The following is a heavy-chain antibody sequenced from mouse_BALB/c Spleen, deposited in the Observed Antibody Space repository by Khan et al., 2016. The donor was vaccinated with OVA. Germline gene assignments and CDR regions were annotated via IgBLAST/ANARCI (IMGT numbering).Heavy chain of an antibody. Sequence: QIQLVQSGPELKKPGETVKISCKASGYTFTDYGMNWVKQAPGKGLKWMGWINTYTGEPTYADDFKGRFAFSLETSASPAYLQINNLKHEDTATYRCASHGHWYFDGWGAGTTVTVSS. CDR1: GYTFTDYG. D-gene: IGHD1-2*01. CDR3: ASHGHWYFDG. V-gene: IGHV9-3-1*01. J-gene: IGHJ1*01. CDR2: INTYTGEP.